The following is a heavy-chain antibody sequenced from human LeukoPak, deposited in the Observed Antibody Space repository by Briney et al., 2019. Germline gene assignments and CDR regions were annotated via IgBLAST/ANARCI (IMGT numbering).Heavy chain of an antibody. CDR2: ISGSGGRT. D-gene: IGHD6-13*01. Sequence: GGSLRLSCAASGFTFSSYALSWVRQAPGKGLKWVSGISGSGGRTYYADSVKGRFTISRDNTKNTLYLQMNSLRAEDTAIYYCATDFSSSRPTGFDYWGQGTLVTVSS. CDR3: ATDFSSSRPTGFDY. CDR1: GFTFSSYA. J-gene: IGHJ4*02. V-gene: IGHV3-23*01.